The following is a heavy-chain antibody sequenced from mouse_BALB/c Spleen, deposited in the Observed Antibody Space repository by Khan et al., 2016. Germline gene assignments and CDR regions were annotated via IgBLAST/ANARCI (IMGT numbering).Heavy chain of an antibody. D-gene: IGHD1-1*01. V-gene: IGHV4-1*02. Sequence: EVKLEESGGGLVQPGGSLKLSCAASGFDFSRYWMSWVRQAPGKGLEWIGEINPDSSTINYTPSLKDKFIISRDNAKNTLYLQMSTVRSEDTALYYFARFPFIYFDVWGAGTTITVSS. CDR2: INPDSSTI. CDR1: GFDFSRYW. CDR3: ARFPFIYFDV. J-gene: IGHJ1*01.